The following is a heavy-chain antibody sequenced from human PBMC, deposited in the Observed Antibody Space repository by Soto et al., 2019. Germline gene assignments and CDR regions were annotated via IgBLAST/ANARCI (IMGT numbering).Heavy chain of an antibody. CDR2: IYPGDSDT. V-gene: IGHV5-51*01. J-gene: IGHJ5*02. D-gene: IGHD2-2*01. CDR3: ARSYCSSTSCYPSWFDP. Sequence: GESLKISCKGSGYSFTSYWIGWVRQMPGKGLEWMGIIYPGDSDTRYSPSFQGQVTISADKSISTAYLQWSSLKASDTAMYYCARSYCSSTSCYPSWFDPWGQGTLVTVSS. CDR1: GYSFTSYW.